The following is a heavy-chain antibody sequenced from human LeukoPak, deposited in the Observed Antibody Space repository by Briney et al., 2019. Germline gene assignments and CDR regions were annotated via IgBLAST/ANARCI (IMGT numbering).Heavy chain of an antibody. V-gene: IGHV4-34*01. CDR3: ARITYYDFWSGYPTGIDY. D-gene: IGHD3-3*01. CDR2: INHSGST. J-gene: IGHJ4*02. CDR1: GGSFSGYY. Sequence: SETLSLTCAVYGGSFSGYYWSWIRQPPGKGLEWIGEINHSGSTNYNPSLKSRVTISVDTSKNQFSLKLSSVTAADTAVYYCARITYYDFWSGYPTGIDYWGQGTLVTVSS.